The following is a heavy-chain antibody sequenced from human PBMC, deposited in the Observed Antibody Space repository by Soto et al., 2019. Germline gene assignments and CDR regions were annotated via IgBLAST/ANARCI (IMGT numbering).Heavy chain of an antibody. J-gene: IGHJ6*02. CDR1: GFTFSSYG. CDR2: ISYDGSNK. D-gene: IGHD6-25*01. Sequence: QVQLVESGGGVVQPGRSLRLSCAASGFTFSSYGMHWVRQAPGKGLGWVAVISYDGSNKYYADSVKGRFTISRDNSKNTMYLQRISLRAEDTAVYYCAKDRRPNYYYGMDVWGQGTTVTVSS. CDR3: AKDRRPNYYYGMDV. V-gene: IGHV3-30*18.